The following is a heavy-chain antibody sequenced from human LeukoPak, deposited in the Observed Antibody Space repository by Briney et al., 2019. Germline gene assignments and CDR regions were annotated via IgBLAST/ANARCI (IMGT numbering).Heavy chain of an antibody. J-gene: IGHJ4*02. CDR2: IYSGGST. V-gene: IGHV3-53*04. D-gene: IGHD1-26*01. Sequence: GSLRLSCAASGFTFSSYAMSWVRQAPGKGLEWVSVIYSGGSTYYADSVKGRFTISRHNSKNTLYLQMNSLRAEDTAVYYCARGGYWADYWGQGTLVTVSS. CDR3: ARGGYWADY. CDR1: GFTFSSYA.